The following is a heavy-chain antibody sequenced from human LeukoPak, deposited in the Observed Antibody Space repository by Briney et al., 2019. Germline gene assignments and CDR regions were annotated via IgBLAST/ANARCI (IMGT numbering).Heavy chain of an antibody. V-gene: IGHV1-18*01. CDR3: ATIGPWQQLWWFDP. Sequence: ASVKVSCKASGYTFTSYGISWVRQAPGQGLEWMGWISAYNGNTNYAQKLQGRVTMTTDTSTSTAYMELRSLRSDGTAVYYCATIGPWQQLWWFDPWGQGTLVTVSS. D-gene: IGHD6-13*01. J-gene: IGHJ5*02. CDR2: ISAYNGNT. CDR1: GYTFTSYG.